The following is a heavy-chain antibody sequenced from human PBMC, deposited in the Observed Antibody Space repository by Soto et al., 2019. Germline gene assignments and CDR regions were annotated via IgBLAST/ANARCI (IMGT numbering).Heavy chain of an antibody. V-gene: IGHV4-59*11. Sequence: SETLSLTCTVSGVSITSHYWTWIRQPPGKGLEWIGNIHYSRSTNYSPSLKGRVIISVDTPENQSSLKLSSVTTADTAVYYCTVGGAGHPFDYWGQGTLVTVSS. J-gene: IGHJ4*02. CDR1: GVSITSHY. CDR3: TVGGAGHPFDY. CDR2: IHYSRST. D-gene: IGHD3-16*01.